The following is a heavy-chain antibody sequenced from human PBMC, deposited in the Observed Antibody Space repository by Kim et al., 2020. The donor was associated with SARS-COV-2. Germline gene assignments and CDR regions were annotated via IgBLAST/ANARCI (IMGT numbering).Heavy chain of an antibody. V-gene: IGHV3-33*01. CDR2: IWYDGSNK. D-gene: IGHD3-3*01. Sequence: GGSLRLSCAASGFTFSSYGMHWVRQAPGKGLEWVAVIWYDGSNKYYADSVKGRFTISRDNSKNTLYLQMNSLRAEDTAVYYCARRTYDFWSGSELYYYYYMDVWGKGTTVTVSS. J-gene: IGHJ6*03. CDR1: GFTFSSYG. CDR3: ARRTYDFWSGSELYYYYYMDV.